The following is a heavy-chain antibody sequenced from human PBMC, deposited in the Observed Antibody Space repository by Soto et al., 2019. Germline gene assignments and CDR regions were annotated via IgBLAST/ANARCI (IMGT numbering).Heavy chain of an antibody. CDR3: ARSQGSSTSLEIYYYYYYGMDV. CDR2: IIPISGTA. J-gene: IGHJ6*02. D-gene: IGHD2-2*01. CDR1: GGTFSSYA. Sequence: QVQLVQSGAEEKKRGSSVKVSCKASGGTFSSYAITWVRQAPGQGLEWMGGIIPISGTANYAQKFQGRVTIIADESTSTAYMELSSLRSEDTAVYYCARSQGSSTSLEIYYYYYYGMDVWGQGTTVTVSS. V-gene: IGHV1-69*01.